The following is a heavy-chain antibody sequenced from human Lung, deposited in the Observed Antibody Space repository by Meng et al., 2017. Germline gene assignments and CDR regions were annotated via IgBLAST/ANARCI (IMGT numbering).Heavy chain of an antibody. D-gene: IGHD3-16*02. CDR2: IKSKVDGGTT. J-gene: IGHJ5*02. CDR1: GGTFRNFW. V-gene: IGHV3-15*01. CDR3: TTDLPFTEGGVITT. Sequence: EGQLVDAGGGLVKPVGSLRLSCGASGGTFRNFWMTCVRQAPGKGLEWVGRIKSKVDGGTTDFAAPVKGRFTISRDDAQNTLYLQMDSLKTEDTAVYYCTTDLPFTEGGVITTWGQGTLVTVSS.